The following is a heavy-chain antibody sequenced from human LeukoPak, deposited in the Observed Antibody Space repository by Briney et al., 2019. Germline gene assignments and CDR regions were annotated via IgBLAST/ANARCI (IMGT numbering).Heavy chain of an antibody. CDR1: GGSFSGYY. CDR3: ALGTMGIDC. CDR2: INHSGST. V-gene: IGHV4-34*01. J-gene: IGHJ4*02. D-gene: IGHD4/OR15-4a*01. Sequence: PAETLSLTCAVYGGSFSGYYWSWIRQPPGKGLEWIGEINHSGSTNYNPSLKSRVTISVDTSKNQFSLKLSSGTAADTAVYYCALGTMGIDCWGQGTLVTVSS.